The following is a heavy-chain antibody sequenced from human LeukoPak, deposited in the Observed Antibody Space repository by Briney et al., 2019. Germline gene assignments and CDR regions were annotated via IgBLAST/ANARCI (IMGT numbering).Heavy chain of an antibody. D-gene: IGHD3-3*01. V-gene: IGHV4-39*01. CDR2: IYYSGST. CDR1: GGSISSSSYY. Sequence: SETLSLTCTVSGGSISSSSYYWGWIRQPPGKGLEWIGSIYYSGSTYYNPSLKSRVTISVDTSKNQFSLKLSSVTAADTAVYYCARQDVGTYYDFWSGYFDYWGQGTLVTVSS. CDR3: ARQDVGTYYDFWSGYFDY. J-gene: IGHJ4*02.